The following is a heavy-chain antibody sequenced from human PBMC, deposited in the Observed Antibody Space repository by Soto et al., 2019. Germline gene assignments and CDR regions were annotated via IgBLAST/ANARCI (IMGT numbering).Heavy chain of an antibody. D-gene: IGHD3-22*01. J-gene: IGHJ5*02. CDR2: MYFGGSF. V-gene: IGHV4-59*02. CDR1: GASVSHGY. Sequence: QMQLQASGPGLVKPSETLSLTCNVSGASVSHGYWSWIRQPPGKGLEWIGFMYFGGSFNYIPSLTSRATISVEASKNQFSMKLTSVTASDTAVYYCARSYYDSTGFAVDPWGQGTLVTVSS. CDR3: ARSYYDSTGFAVDP.